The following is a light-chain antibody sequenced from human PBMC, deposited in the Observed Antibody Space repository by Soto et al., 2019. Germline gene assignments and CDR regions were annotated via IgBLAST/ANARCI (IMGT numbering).Light chain of an antibody. CDR2: LNSDGSH. V-gene: IGLV4-69*01. CDR1: SGHSSYA. J-gene: IGLJ3*02. CDR3: QTWGTGIWV. Sequence: QLVLTQSPSASASMGDSVKLTCTLSSGHSSYAIAWHQQQPEKGPRYLMKLNSDGSHSKGDGIPDRFSGSSSGAERYLTISSLQSEVEADYYCQTWGTGIWVFGGGTKLTVL.